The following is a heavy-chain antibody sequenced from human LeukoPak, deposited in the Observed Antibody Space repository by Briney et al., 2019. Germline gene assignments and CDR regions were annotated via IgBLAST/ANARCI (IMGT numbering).Heavy chain of an antibody. CDR1: GFTLSSSW. D-gene: IGHD1-26*01. CDR3: VKVRGRARVGYFDY. Sequence: GRSLRLSCAAAGFTLSSSWIHWVRQAPGKGRVWVSRVNKDVSVTDYAESVKGRFSISRDNAKNTLYLQMNSLRVEDTAIYYCVKVRGRARVGYFDYWGQGTLVTASS. J-gene: IGHJ4*02. V-gene: IGHV3-74*01. CDR2: VNKDVSVT.